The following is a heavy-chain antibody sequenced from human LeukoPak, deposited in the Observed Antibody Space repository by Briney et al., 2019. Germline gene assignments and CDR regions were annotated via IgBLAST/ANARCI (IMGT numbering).Heavy chain of an antibody. CDR1: GYTFTTYG. CDR2: INAYNGNT. J-gene: IGHJ4*02. CDR3: ARPRGSSGRGDFDY. D-gene: IGHD6-19*01. Sequence: ASVKVSCKASGYTFTTYGISWVRQAPGQGLEWMGWINAYNGNTNYAQKLLGRVTMTTDTSTSTAYMELRSLRSDDTAVYYCARPRGSSGRGDFDYWGQGTLVTVSS. V-gene: IGHV1-18*01.